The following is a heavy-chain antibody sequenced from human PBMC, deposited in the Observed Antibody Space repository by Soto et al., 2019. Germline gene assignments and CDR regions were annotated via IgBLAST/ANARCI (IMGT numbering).Heavy chain of an antibody. V-gene: IGHV1-18*01. J-gene: IGHJ6*02. CDR1: GYTFTSYG. CDR3: ARVSDYYDSSGYYTNPYYYYYGMDV. Sequence: GASVKVSCKASGYTFTSYGISWVREAPGQGLEWMGWISAYNGNTNYAQKLQGRVTMTTDTSTSTAYMELRSLRSDDTAVYYCARVSDYYDSSGYYTNPYYYYYGMDVWGQGTTVTVS. CDR2: ISAYNGNT. D-gene: IGHD3-22*01.